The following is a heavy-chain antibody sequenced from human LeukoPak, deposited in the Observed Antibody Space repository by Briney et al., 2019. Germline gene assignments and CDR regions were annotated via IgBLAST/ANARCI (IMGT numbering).Heavy chain of an antibody. CDR2: IYYSGST. J-gene: IGHJ4*02. CDR3: ARHRVTTEY. Sequence: SETLSLTCTVSGGSISSSSYYWGWIRQPPGKGLEWFGSIYYSGSTYYNPSLKSRVTISVDTSKNQFSLKLSSVTAADTAVYYCARHRVTTEYWGQGTLVTVSS. CDR1: GGSISSSSYY. V-gene: IGHV4-39*01. D-gene: IGHD4-11*01.